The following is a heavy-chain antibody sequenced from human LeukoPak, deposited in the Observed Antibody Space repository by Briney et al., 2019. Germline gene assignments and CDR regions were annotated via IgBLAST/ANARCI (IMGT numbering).Heavy chain of an antibody. J-gene: IGHJ4*02. CDR1: GGSISSYY. CDR2: IYYSGST. V-gene: IGHV4-59*08. D-gene: IGHD3-22*01. Sequence: SETLSLTCTVSGGSISSYYWSWIRQPPGKGLEWIGYIYYSGSTYYNPSLKSRVTISVDTSKNQFSLKLSSVTAADTAVYYCARFTYYYDSSGQTGFDYWGQGTLVTVSS. CDR3: ARFTYYYDSSGQTGFDY.